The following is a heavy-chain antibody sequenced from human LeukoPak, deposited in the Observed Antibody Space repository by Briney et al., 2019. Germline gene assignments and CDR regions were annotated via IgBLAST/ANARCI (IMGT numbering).Heavy chain of an antibody. J-gene: IGHJ4*02. V-gene: IGHV3-74*01. Sequence: GGSLRLSCAASGFTFSSYWMHWVRQAPGKGLVWVSRINSDGSSTTYADSVKGRFTISRDNAKNTLYLQMNSLRAEATAVYYCARGAPSGSYYYWGQGTLVTVSS. CDR2: INSDGSST. CDR1: GFTFSSYW. CDR3: ARGAPSGSYYY. D-gene: IGHD1-26*01.